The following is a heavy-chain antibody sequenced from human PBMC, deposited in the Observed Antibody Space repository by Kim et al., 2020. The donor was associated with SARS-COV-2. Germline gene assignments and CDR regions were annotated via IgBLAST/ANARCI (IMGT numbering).Heavy chain of an antibody. J-gene: IGHJ5*02. D-gene: IGHD2-2*01. CDR3: ARGRVVPAATWGHPPFDP. V-gene: IGHV3-21*01. Sequence: GGSLRLSCAASGFTFSSYTMNWVRQAPGKGLEWVSSIAKSSDYIYYADSVKGRFTISRDNAKNSLFLQMNSLRAEDTAVYFCARGRVVPAATWGHPPFDPWGQGTLVTVSS. CDR1: GFTFSSYT. CDR2: IAKSSDYI.